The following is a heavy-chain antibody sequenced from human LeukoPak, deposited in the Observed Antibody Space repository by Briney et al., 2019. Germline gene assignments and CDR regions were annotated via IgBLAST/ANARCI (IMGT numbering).Heavy chain of an antibody. D-gene: IGHD2-2*01. CDR2: IKQDGSEK. CDR3: ARYCSSTSCSFDP. Sequence: GGSLRLSCAASGFTFSSYWMCWVRQAPGKGLEWVANIKQDGSEKYYVDSVKGRFTISRDNAKNSLYLQMNSLRAEDTAVYYCARYCSSTSCSFDPWGQGTLVTVSS. J-gene: IGHJ5*02. CDR1: GFTFSSYW. V-gene: IGHV3-7*01.